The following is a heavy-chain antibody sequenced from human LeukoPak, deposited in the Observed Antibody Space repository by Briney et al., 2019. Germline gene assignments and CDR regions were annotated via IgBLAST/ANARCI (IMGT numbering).Heavy chain of an antibody. CDR1: GYTLTELS. Sequence: GASVKVSCKVSGYTLTELSMHWVRQAPGKGLEWMGGFDPEDGETIYAQKFQGRVTMTEDTSTDTAYMELSSLRSEDTAVYYCATWSGQYYYYYYMDVWGKGTTVTVSS. CDR3: ATWSGQYYYYYYMDV. D-gene: IGHD3-3*01. J-gene: IGHJ6*03. V-gene: IGHV1-24*01. CDR2: FDPEDGET.